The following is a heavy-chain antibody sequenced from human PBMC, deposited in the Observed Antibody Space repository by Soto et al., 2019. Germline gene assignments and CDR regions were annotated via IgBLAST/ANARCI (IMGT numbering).Heavy chain of an antibody. V-gene: IGHV4-38-2*01. CDR2: VYYNGVT. Sequence: SETLSLTCDVAGYSISSGYYWNWIRQSPGKGLEWIGCVYYNGVTFYNKSLESRVTMTVDTSRNHFSLRLTSVTATDTAMYFCARGVTGTLDFWGQGTLVTVSS. CDR1: GYSISSGYY. D-gene: IGHD7-27*01. CDR3: ARGVTGTLDF. J-gene: IGHJ4*02.